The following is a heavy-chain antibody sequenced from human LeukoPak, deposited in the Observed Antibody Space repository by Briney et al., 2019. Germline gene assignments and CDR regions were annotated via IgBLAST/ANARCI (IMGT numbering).Heavy chain of an antibody. J-gene: IGHJ2*01. D-gene: IGHD2-2*01. CDR3: ARGPDIVVVPAASGYFDL. V-gene: IGHV4-59*01. Sequence: PSETLSLTCTVSGGSISSYYWSWIRQPPGKGLERIGYICYSGSTNYNPSLKSRVTISVDTSKNQFSLKLSSVTAADTAVYYCARGPDIVVVPAASGYFDLWGRGTLVTVSS. CDR2: ICYSGST. CDR1: GGSISSYY.